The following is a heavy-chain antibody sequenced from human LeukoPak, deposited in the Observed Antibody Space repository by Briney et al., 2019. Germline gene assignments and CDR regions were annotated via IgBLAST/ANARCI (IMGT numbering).Heavy chain of an antibody. V-gene: IGHV3-7*01. Sequence: GGSLRLSCAASGFTFSSYWMSWVRQAPGKGLEWVANIKQDGSEKYYVDSVKGRFTISRDSAKNSLYLQMNSLRAEDTAVYYCARRDGYNILGGIYYYYYYMDVWGKGTTVTVSS. CDR1: GFTFSSYW. J-gene: IGHJ6*03. D-gene: IGHD5-24*01. CDR3: ARRDGYNILGGIYYYYYYMDV. CDR2: IKQDGSEK.